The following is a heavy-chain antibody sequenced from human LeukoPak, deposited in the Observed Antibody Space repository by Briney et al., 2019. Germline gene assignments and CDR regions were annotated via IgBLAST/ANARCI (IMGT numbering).Heavy chain of an antibody. D-gene: IGHD6-13*01. Sequence: GGSLRLSCAASGFTISNYWMSWVRQAPGKGLEWVANIKQDGSEKYYVDSVKGRFTISRDNDKNSLYLQMNSLRAEDAAVYYCASGRQLGYWGQGTLVTVSS. V-gene: IGHV3-7*01. CDR1: GFTISNYW. J-gene: IGHJ4*02. CDR3: ASGRQLGY. CDR2: IKQDGSEK.